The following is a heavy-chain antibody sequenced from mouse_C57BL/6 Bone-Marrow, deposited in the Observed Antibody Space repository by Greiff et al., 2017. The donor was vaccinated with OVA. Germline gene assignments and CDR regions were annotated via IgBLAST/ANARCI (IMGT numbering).Heavy chain of an antibody. V-gene: IGHV1-78*01. D-gene: IGHD1-1*01. CDR2: IYPRDGST. Sequence: VQLLQSDAELVKPGASLKLSCAASGFTFSDHTIHWMHQTPEQGLEWIASIYPRDGSTKYNEKVKGKATLTADKSTSTAYMQLNSLTSEDTAVDFCARKGYGSSCGFAGWGKGTLVTVSA. J-gene: IGHJ3*01. CDR1: GFTFSDHT. CDR3: ARKGYGSSCGFAG.